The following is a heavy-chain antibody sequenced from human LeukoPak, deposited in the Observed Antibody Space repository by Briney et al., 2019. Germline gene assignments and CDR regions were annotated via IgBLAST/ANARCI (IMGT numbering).Heavy chain of an antibody. CDR2: IVVGSGIT. D-gene: IGHD2-15*01. J-gene: IGHJ3*02. Sequence: PVKASCKASGFTFTNSAVQWVRQARGQRLEWIGWIVVGSGITNYAQKFQERVTVTRDMSASTAYMELSSLRSEDTAVYYCAAEKRVYCSGGACYPDAFDIWGQGTTVTVSS. V-gene: IGHV1-58*01. CDR1: GFTFTNSA. CDR3: AAEKRVYCSGGACYPDAFDI.